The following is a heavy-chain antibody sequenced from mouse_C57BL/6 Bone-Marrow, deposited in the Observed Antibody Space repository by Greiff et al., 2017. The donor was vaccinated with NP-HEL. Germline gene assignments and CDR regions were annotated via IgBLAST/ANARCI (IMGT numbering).Heavy chain of an antibody. CDR1: GYSFTDYN. J-gene: IGHJ2*01. V-gene: IGHV1-39*01. D-gene: IGHD2-1*01. Sequence: EVHLVESGPELVKPGASVKISCKASGYSFTDYNMNWVKQSNGKSLEWIGVINPNYGTTSYNQKFKGKATLTVDQSSSTAYMQLNSLTSEDSAVYYCARSRGNYVLYYFDYWGQGTTLTVSS. CDR2: INPNYGTT. CDR3: ARSRGNYVLYYFDY.